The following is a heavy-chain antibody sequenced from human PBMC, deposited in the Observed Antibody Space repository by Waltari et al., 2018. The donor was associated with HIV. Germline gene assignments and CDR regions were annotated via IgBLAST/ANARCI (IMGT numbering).Heavy chain of an antibody. CDR2: IYTSGST. J-gene: IGHJ4*02. D-gene: IGHD2-21*02. V-gene: IGHV4-61*02. Sequence: QVQLQESGPGLEQPSQPRSLTTTVSGGSISSGSFYWNWIRQPAGKGLEWIGRIYTSGSTKYNPSLKSRVTISVDTSKNQFSLKLNSVTAADTAVYYCARAEGGNSGVHFDYWGQGTLVTVSS. CDR3: ARAEGGNSGVHFDY. CDR1: GGSISSGSFY.